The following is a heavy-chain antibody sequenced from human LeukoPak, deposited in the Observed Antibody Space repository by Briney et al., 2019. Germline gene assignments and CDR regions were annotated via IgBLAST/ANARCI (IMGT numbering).Heavy chain of an antibody. CDR2: ISAYSGDT. V-gene: IGHV1-18*01. CDR3: AREGKQWLQYYFDY. J-gene: IGHJ4*02. D-gene: IGHD6-19*01. CDR1: GNRFATYG. Sequence: ASVKVSCKASGNRFATYGISWVRQAPGQGLEWMGWISAYSGDTNYAQKLQGRVTMTTDTSTSTAYMELRSLRPDDTAVYYCAREGKQWLQYYFDYWGQGTLVTVSS.